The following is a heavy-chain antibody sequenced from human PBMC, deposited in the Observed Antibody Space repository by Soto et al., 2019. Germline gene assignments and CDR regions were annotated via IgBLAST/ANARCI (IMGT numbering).Heavy chain of an antibody. CDR3: ARDNPGTYFDF. CDR2: IKQDGSET. CDR1: GFAIGSYW. D-gene: IGHD1-7*01. J-gene: IGHJ4*02. Sequence: SLRLSCVASGFAIGSYWMTCVRQAPGKGLEWVAKIKQDGSETSYVDSVKGRFTISRDNAKNSLYLQMKSLRVEDTAVYYCARDNPGTYFDFWGQGTLVTVS. V-gene: IGHV3-7*01.